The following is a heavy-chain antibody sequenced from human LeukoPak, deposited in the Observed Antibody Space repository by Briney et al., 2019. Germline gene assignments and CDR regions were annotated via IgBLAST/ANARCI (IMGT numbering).Heavy chain of an antibody. CDR2: ISSSGSTI. J-gene: IGHJ4*02. V-gene: IGHV3-48*03. CDR3: AGSIFGVVPLFDY. Sequence: GGSLRLSCAASGFTFSSYEMNCVRQAPGKGLEWVSYISSSGSTIYYADSVKGRFTISRDNAKNSLYLQMNSLRAEDTAVYYCAGSIFGVVPLFDYWGQGTLVTVSS. CDR1: GFTFSSYE. D-gene: IGHD3-3*01.